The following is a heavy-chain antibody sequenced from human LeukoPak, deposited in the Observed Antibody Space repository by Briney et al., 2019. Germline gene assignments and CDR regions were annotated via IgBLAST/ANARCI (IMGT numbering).Heavy chain of an antibody. CDR3: ARTLSSSGLGAFDI. V-gene: IGHV5-51*01. CDR2: IYPGESDI. Sequence: GESLKISCKGSGYSFTNYWIGWVRQMPGKGLEWMGIIYPGESDIRYSPSFQGQVTISADKSISTAYLQWSSLKASDTAMYYCARTLSSSGLGAFDIWGQGTMVTVSS. D-gene: IGHD6-13*01. J-gene: IGHJ3*02. CDR1: GYSFTNYW.